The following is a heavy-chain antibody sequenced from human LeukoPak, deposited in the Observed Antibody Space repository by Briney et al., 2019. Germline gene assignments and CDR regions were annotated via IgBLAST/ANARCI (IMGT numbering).Heavy chain of an antibody. J-gene: IGHJ6*04. CDR2: INPNSGGT. D-gene: IGHD2-2*01. Sequence: ASVKVSCKASGYTFTGYYMHCVRQAPGQGLEWMGWINPNSGGTNYAQKFQGWVTMTRDTSISTAYMELSRLRSDDTAVYYCARESRRYCSSTSCSHPMDVWGKGTTVTVSS. V-gene: IGHV1-2*04. CDR3: ARESRRYCSSTSCSHPMDV. CDR1: GYTFTGYY.